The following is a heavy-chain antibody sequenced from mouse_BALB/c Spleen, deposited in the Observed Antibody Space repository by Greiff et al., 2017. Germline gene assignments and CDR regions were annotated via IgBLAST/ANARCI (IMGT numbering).Heavy chain of an antibody. Sequence: EVQLQQSGPELVKPGASVKMSCKASGYTFTSYVMHWVKQKPGQGLEWIGYINPYNDGTKYNEKFKGKATLTSDKSSSTAYMELSSLTSEDSAVYYCARSRGYDGDYYAMDYWGQGTSVTVSS. CDR1: GYTFTSYV. CDR3: ARSRGYDGDYYAMDY. V-gene: IGHV1-14*01. CDR2: INPYNDGT. D-gene: IGHD2-2*01. J-gene: IGHJ4*01.